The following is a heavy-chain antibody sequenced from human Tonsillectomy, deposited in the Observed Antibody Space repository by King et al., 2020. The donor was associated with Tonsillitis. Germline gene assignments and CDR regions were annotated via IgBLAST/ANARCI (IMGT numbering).Heavy chain of an antibody. V-gene: IGHV3-64D*06. J-gene: IGHJ4*02. D-gene: IGHD3-22*01. Sequence: DVQLVESGGGLVQRGGSLRLSCSASGFTFSSHSMHWVRQAPGKGLEYLSAISSYGGSTYYADSVKGRFTISRDNSKNTLYLQMTSLRAEDTAVYYCVKGGEGYYHYDSSGPFDYWGQGTLVTVSS. CDR3: VKGGEGYYHYDSSGPFDY. CDR2: ISSYGGST. CDR1: GFTFSSHS.